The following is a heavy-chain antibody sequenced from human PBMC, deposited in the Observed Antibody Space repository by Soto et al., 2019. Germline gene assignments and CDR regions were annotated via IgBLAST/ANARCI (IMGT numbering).Heavy chain of an antibody. CDR2: IWYDGSNK. CDR3: ARESYDFWSGYYVSYYGMDV. V-gene: IGHV3-33*01. J-gene: IGHJ6*02. D-gene: IGHD3-3*01. Sequence: GGSLRLSCAASGCTFGSYGMHWVRQAPGKGLEWVAVIWYDGSNKYYADSVKGRFTISRDNSKNTLYLQMNSLRAEDTAVYYCARESYDFWSGYYVSYYGMDVWGQGTTVTVSS. CDR1: GCTFGSYG.